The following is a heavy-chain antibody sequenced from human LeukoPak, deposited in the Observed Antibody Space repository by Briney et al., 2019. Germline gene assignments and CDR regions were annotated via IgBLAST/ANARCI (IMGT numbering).Heavy chain of an antibody. CDR2: IWHDGSNK. D-gene: IGHD3-10*01. CDR1: GFTFRSYG. CDR3: ARDQGKDAPMDV. V-gene: IGHV3-33*01. J-gene: IGHJ6*02. Sequence: GGSLRLSCAASGFTFRSYGMHWVRQAPGKGLEWVAVIWHDGSNKYYGDSVKGRFTISRDNSKNTLYLQMNSLRAEDTAAYYCARDQGKDAPMDVWGQGTTVTVSS.